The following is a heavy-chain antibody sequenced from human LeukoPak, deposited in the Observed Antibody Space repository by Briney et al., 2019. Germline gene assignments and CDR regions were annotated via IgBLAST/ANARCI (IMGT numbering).Heavy chain of an antibody. Sequence: ASVKVSCKASGYTFTDYYIHWVRRAPGQGLEWMEWVDPRSGMTKCTQKFHGRVTMTMDTSINTVYVDLSGLTFDDTAVYYCATDNYGMLDYWGQGTLVTVSS. CDR1: GYTFTDYY. D-gene: IGHD3-9*01. V-gene: IGHV1-2*02. CDR3: ATDNYGMLDY. CDR2: VDPRSGMT. J-gene: IGHJ4*02.